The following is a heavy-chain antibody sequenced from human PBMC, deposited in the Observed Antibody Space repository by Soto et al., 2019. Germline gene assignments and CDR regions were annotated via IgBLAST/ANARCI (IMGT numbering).Heavy chain of an antibody. Sequence: QVQLVESGGGVVQPGRSLRLSCAASGFTFSSYAMHWVRQAPGKGLEWVAVISYDGSNKYYADSVKGRFTISRDNSKNTLYLQMSSRRAEDTAVSYCARDSITIFGVVSFGHDYYGMGVWGQGTTVTVSS. CDR2: ISYDGSNK. D-gene: IGHD3-3*01. CDR1: GFTFSSYA. V-gene: IGHV3-30*14. J-gene: IGHJ6*02. CDR3: ARDSITIFGVVSFGHDYYGMGV.